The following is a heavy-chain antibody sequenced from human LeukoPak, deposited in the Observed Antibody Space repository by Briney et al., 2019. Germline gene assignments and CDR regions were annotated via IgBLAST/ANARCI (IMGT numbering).Heavy chain of an antibody. CDR1: GFTFSSYA. J-gene: IGHJ4*02. Sequence: GGSLRLSCAASGFTFSSYAMSWVRQAPGKGLECGSAISGSGGSTYYADSVKGRFTISRDNSKNTLYLQMHNLRAEDTAVYYCATIPGVITFEGVIVWGQGTLVTVSS. CDR3: ATIPGVITFEGVIV. V-gene: IGHV3-23*01. CDR2: ISGSGGST. D-gene: IGHD3-16*02.